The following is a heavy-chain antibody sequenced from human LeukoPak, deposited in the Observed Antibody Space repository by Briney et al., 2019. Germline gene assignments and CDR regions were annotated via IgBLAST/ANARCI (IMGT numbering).Heavy chain of an antibody. CDR1: GGTFSSYA. D-gene: IGHD6-19*01. CDR2: IIPILGIA. Sequence: SVKVSCKASGGTFSSYAISWVRQAPGQGLEWMGRIIPILGIANYAQKFQGRVTITADKSTSTAYMELSSLRSEDTAVYYCAPGTSKQWLPLDYWGQGTLVTVSS. CDR3: APGTSKQWLPLDY. J-gene: IGHJ4*02. V-gene: IGHV1-69*04.